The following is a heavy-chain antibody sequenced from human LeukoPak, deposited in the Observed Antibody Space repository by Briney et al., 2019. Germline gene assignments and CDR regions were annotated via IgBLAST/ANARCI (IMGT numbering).Heavy chain of an antibody. V-gene: IGHV4-59*01. CDR2: IYYSGST. D-gene: IGHD3-22*01. J-gene: IGHJ4*02. Sequence: PSETLSLTCTVSGGSISSYYWSWIRQPPGKGLEWIGYIYYSGSTSCNPSLKSRVTISVDTSNNQFSLKLSSVTAADTAVYYCARDTSGYRRGSFDYWGQGTLVTVSS. CDR1: GGSISSYY. CDR3: ARDTSGYRRGSFDY.